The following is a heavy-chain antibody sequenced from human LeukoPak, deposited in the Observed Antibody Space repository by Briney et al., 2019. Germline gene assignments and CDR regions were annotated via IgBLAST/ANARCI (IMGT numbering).Heavy chain of an antibody. D-gene: IGHD5-18*01. Sequence: SETLSLTCTVSGGSIGDDYFTWIRQPAGKGLEWIGRIHSGGTTNYNPSLVSRATLSIDTSKKQISLRLTSMTAADTALYYCARDNGSGYTYSYEHYYYYIDVWGKGTTVTVSS. CDR3: ARDNGSGYTYSYEHYYYYIDV. J-gene: IGHJ6*03. CDR2: IHSGGTT. CDR1: GGSIGDDY. V-gene: IGHV4-4*07.